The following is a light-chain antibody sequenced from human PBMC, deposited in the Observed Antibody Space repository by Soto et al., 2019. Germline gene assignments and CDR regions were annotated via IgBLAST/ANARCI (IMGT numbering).Light chain of an antibody. J-gene: IGLJ3*02. CDR3: SSYTSSSTPNWV. Sequence: QSALTQPASVSGSPGQSITISCTGTSSDVGGYNYVSWYQQHPGKAPKLMIYEVSNRPSGVSNRFSGSKSGNTASLTISGLQAEDEADYYCSSYTSSSTPNWVFGGGTKPPS. CDR1: SSDVGGYNY. V-gene: IGLV2-14*01. CDR2: EVS.